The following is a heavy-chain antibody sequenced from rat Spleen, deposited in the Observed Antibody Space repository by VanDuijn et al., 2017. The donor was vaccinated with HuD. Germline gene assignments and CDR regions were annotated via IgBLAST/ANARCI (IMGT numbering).Heavy chain of an antibody. CDR3: ARHGIYNNYGWFAY. CDR2: IIYDGTGT. Sequence: EVQLVESGGGLVQPGRSLKFSCAASGFTFSDHAMAWVRQAPKKGLEWVATIIYDGTGTYYRDSVKGRFTISRDNAKSTLYLQMDSLGSEDTATYYCARHGIYNNYGWFAYWGQGTLVTVSS. CDR1: GFTFSDHA. J-gene: IGHJ3*01. V-gene: IGHV5-17*01. D-gene: IGHD1-10*01.